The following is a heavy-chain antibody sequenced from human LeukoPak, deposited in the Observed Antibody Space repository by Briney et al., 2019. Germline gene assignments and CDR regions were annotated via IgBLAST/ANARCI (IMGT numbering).Heavy chain of an antibody. CDR3: ARVVAVAGTDY. CDR2: ISGSGGST. J-gene: IGHJ4*02. V-gene: IGHV3-23*01. D-gene: IGHD6-19*01. CDR1: GFTFSSYA. Sequence: GGSLRLSCAASGFTFSSYAMSWVRQAPGKGLEWVSAISGSGGSTYYADSVKGRFTISRGNAKNSLYLQMNSLRAEDTAVYYCARVVAVAGTDYWGQGTLVTVSS.